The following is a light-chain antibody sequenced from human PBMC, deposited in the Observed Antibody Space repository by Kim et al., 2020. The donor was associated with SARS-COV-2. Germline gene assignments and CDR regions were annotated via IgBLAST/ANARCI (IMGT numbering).Light chain of an antibody. Sequence: PGESATLSSRASQSVCSYLAWYPHQSGQAPRLLIYGSSTRSTGIPARFSGSGSGTEFTLTISGLQSEDLAVYYCQQYKNWPPITFGQGTRLEI. CDR2: GSS. CDR1: QSVCSY. CDR3: QQYKNWPPIT. V-gene: IGKV3D-15*01. J-gene: IGKJ5*01.